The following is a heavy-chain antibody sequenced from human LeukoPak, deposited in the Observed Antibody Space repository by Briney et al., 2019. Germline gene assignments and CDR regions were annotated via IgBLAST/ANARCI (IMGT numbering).Heavy chain of an antibody. CDR1: GYSISSGYY. V-gene: IGHV4-38-2*02. D-gene: IGHD3-22*01. J-gene: IGHJ4*02. CDR2: TFHSGST. Sequence: PETLSLTCTVSGYSISSGYYWGWIRQPPGKGLEWIGSTFHSGSTYYNPSLQSRVTILVDTSKNQFSLKLSTAMYYCAREAFSSGYYDDYWGQGTLVTVSS. CDR3: AREAFSSGYYDDY.